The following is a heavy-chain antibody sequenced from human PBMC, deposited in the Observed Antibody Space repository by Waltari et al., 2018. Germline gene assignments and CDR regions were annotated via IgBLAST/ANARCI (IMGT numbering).Heavy chain of an antibody. CDR3: ARDLPPGY. Sequence: QVQLQESGPGLVKPSETLSLTYTVSGGSISSHYWSWIRQPPGKGLEWIGYIYYSGSTNYNPSLKSRVTISVDTSKNQFSLKLSSVTAADTAVYYCARDLPPGYWGQGTLVTVSS. CDR2: IYYSGST. J-gene: IGHJ4*02. CDR1: GGSISSHY. V-gene: IGHV4-59*11.